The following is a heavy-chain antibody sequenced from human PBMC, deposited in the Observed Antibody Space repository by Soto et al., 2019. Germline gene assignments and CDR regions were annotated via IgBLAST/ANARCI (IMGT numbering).Heavy chain of an antibody. J-gene: IGHJ4*02. D-gene: IGHD3-3*01. Sequence: PGGSLRLSCAASGFTFSSYWMSWVRQAPGKGLEWVANIKQDGSEKYYVDSVKGRFTISRDNAKNSLYLQMNSLRAEDTAVYYCARDHFDFWSGYSIPYFDYWGQGTLVTVSS. CDR3: ARDHFDFWSGYSIPYFDY. CDR2: IKQDGSEK. V-gene: IGHV3-7*01. CDR1: GFTFSSYW.